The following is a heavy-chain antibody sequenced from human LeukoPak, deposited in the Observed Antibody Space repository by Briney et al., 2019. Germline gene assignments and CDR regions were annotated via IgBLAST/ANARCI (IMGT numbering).Heavy chain of an antibody. Sequence: SVKVSCKASGGTFSSYAISWVRQAPGQGLEWMGGIIPIFGTANYAQKFQGRVTMTTDTSTSTAYMELRSLRSDDTAVYYCARDYYDSSGYFLFDHGKKNWFDPWGQGTLVTVSS. CDR1: GGTFSSYA. J-gene: IGHJ5*02. CDR2: IIPIFGTA. D-gene: IGHD3-22*01. V-gene: IGHV1-69*05. CDR3: ARDYYDSSGYFLFDHGKKNWFDP.